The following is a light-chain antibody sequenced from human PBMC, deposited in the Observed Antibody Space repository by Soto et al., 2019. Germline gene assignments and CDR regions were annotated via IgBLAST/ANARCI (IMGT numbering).Light chain of an antibody. CDR3: QQHSHWPPWT. Sequence: EVVLTQSPATLSLSPGERATLSCRASQNVRTFLDWYQQRPGQAPRLLIYAASNRATGIPARFSGSGSGTDFTLTIGSLEPEDFAVYYCQQHSHWPPWTFGQGTRVEIQ. J-gene: IGKJ1*01. CDR1: QNVRTF. CDR2: AAS. V-gene: IGKV3-11*01.